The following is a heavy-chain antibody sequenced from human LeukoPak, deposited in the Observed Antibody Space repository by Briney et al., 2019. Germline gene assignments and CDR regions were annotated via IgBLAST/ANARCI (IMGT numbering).Heavy chain of an antibody. V-gene: IGHV1-2*04. D-gene: IGHD2-15*01. J-gene: IGHJ3*02. Sequence: ASVKVSCKASGYTFTGYYMHWVRQAPGQGLEWMGWINPNSGGTNYAQKFQGWVTMTRDTSISTAYMELSRLRSDDTAVYYCARDGGYGYCSGGSCYRQAFNIWGQGTMVTVSS. CDR3: ARDGGYGYCSGGSCYRQAFNI. CDR2: INPNSGGT. CDR1: GYTFTGYY.